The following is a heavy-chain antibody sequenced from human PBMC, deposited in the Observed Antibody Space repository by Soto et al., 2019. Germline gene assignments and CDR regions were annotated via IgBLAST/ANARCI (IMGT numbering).Heavy chain of an antibody. D-gene: IGHD1-26*01. J-gene: IGHJ4*02. CDR3: ARDTGGSYDF. CDR1: GFTFSDYY. V-gene: IGHV3-72*01. Sequence: SLRLSCAASGFTFSDYYMAWVRQLPGMGLEWVGRTRNKANNYAAEYAPSVRGRFTISRHDSEDSMFLQLNSLKTEDTAVYYCARDTGGSYDFWGQGALVTVSS. CDR2: TRNKANNYAA.